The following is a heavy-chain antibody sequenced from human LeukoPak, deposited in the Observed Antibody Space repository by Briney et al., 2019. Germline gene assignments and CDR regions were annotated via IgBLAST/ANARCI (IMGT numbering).Heavy chain of an antibody. J-gene: IGHJ4*02. CDR2: IYPGDSNT. V-gene: IGHV5-51*01. CDR1: GYTFTNYW. D-gene: IGHD3-22*01. CDR3: AKHLSSYYDSSGYSDY. Sequence: PGESLKISCKGSGYTFTNYWIGWVRQMPGKGLEWMGVIYPGDSNTRYNPSFQGQVTISADKSISTAYLQWSSLKASDTAMYYCAKHLSSYYDSSGYSDYWGQGILVTVSS.